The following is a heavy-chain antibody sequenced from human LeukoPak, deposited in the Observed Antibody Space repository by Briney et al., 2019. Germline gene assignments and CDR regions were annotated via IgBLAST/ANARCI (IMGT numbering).Heavy chain of an antibody. CDR2: IKEDGSEK. Sequence: GSLRLSCAASGFTFSSSWMSWVRQAPGKGLDWVANIKEDGSEKYYVDSVKGRFTNSRDNAKNSLYLQMNSLRAEDTAVYYCARDLMGPDSPPVPSNYFDYWGQGTLVTVSS. J-gene: IGHJ4*02. CDR3: ARDLMGPDSPPVPSNYFDY. D-gene: IGHD1-1*01. V-gene: IGHV3-7*01. CDR1: GFTFSSSW.